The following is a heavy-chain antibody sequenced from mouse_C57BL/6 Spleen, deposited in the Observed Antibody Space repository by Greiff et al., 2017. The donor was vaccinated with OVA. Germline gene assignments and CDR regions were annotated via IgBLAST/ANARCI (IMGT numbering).Heavy chain of an antibody. Sequence: QVQLKQSGAELVRPGASVKLSCKASGYTFTDYYINWVKQRPGQGLEWIARIYPGSGNTYYNEKFKGKATLTAEKSSSTAYMQLSSLTSEDSAVYFCARFDGYSFDYWGQGTTLTVSS. CDR1: GYTFTDYY. CDR3: ARFDGYSFDY. D-gene: IGHD2-3*01. V-gene: IGHV1-76*01. J-gene: IGHJ2*01. CDR2: IYPGSGNT.